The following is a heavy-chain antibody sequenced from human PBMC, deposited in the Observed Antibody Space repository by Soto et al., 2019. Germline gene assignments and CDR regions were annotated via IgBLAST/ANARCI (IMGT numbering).Heavy chain of an antibody. CDR2: IHNSGTT. CDR3: ARQKQWLSPFDD. J-gene: IGHJ4*02. Sequence: QVQLQESGPGLVKPSQTLSLTCTVSGGSITNDDYYWHWIRQLPGKGLEWIGYIHNSGTTDYNPSLKSRVTISVDTSKSQFSLKLSSVTAADTAVYFCARQKQWLSPFDDWGQGTLVTVSS. D-gene: IGHD6-19*01. V-gene: IGHV4-31*03. CDR1: GGSITNDDYY.